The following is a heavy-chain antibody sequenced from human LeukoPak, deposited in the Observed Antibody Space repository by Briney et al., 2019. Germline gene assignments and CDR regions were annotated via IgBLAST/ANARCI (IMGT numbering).Heavy chain of an antibody. CDR1: GGSVSDYY. J-gene: IGHJ4*02. D-gene: IGHD3-22*01. Sequence: PSETLSLTCTISGGSVSDYYWSWIRQPAGKGLEWIGRIYTSGSTNYNPSLKSRVTISVDTSKNQFSLKLSSVTAADTAVYYCASAVYYDSSGYLFDYWGQGTLVTVSS. V-gene: IGHV4-4*07. CDR2: IYTSGST. CDR3: ASAVYYDSSGYLFDY.